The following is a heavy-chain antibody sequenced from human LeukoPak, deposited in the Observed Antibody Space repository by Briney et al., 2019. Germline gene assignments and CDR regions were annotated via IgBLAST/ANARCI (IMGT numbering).Heavy chain of an antibody. D-gene: IGHD1-26*01. CDR1: GYTFTSNP. J-gene: IGHJ6*02. Sequence: ASVKVSCKASGYTFTSNPMYWVRQAPGQRLEWMGWINVGNGNTKYSQNLQDRVTITRDTSASTAYMELSSLRSEDTAVYYCARGGRFYYYGMDVWGQGTTVTVSS. CDR3: ARGGRFYYYGMDV. CDR2: INVGNGNT. V-gene: IGHV1-3*01.